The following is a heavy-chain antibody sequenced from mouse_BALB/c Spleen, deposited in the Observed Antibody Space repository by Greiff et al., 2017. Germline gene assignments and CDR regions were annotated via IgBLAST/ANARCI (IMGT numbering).Heavy chain of an antibody. Sequence: EVMLVESGGGLVQPGGSLKLSCAASGFTFSSYGMSWVRQTPDKRLELVATINSNGGSTYYPDSVKGRFTISRDNAKNTLYLQMSSLKSEDTAMYYCARVWLLGYFDVWGAGTTVTVSS. CDR3: ARVWLLGYFDV. V-gene: IGHV5-6-3*01. D-gene: IGHD2-3*01. J-gene: IGHJ1*01. CDR1: GFTFSSYG. CDR2: INSNGGST.